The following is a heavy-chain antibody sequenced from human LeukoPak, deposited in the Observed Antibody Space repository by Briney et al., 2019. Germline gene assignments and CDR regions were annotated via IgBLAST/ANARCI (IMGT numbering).Heavy chain of an antibody. CDR3: ARGRDIVVVPAAIRQSGWFDP. J-gene: IGHJ5*02. CDR1: GGSFSGYY. Sequence: PSETLSLTCAVYGGSFSGYYWSWIRQPPGKGLEWIGEINHSGSTNYNPSLKGRVTISVDTSKNQFSLKLSSVTAADTAVYYCARGRDIVVVPAAIRQSGWFDPWGQGTLVTVSS. D-gene: IGHD2-2*02. CDR2: INHSGST. V-gene: IGHV4-34*01.